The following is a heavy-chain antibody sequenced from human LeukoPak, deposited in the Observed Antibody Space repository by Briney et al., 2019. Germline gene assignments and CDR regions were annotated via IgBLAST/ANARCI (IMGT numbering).Heavy chain of an antibody. D-gene: IGHD1-1*01. CDR1: GYTLTELS. V-gene: IGHV1-24*01. Sequence: GASVKVSCKVSGYTLTELSMHWVRQAPGKGLEWMGGFDPEDGETIYAQKFQGRVTMTEDTSTDTAYMELVSLTSADTAVYYCATDRLEIYALHIWGQGTVVTVSS. J-gene: IGHJ3*02. CDR2: FDPEDGET. CDR3: ATDRLEIYALHI.